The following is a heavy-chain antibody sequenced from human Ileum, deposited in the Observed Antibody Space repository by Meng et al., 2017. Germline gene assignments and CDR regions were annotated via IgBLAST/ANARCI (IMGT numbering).Heavy chain of an antibody. CDR2: IRSKANNYAT. D-gene: IGHD6-13*01. CDR3: TRLYSAG. J-gene: IGHJ4*02. Sequence: VRRVESGGGLVQPGGALRLSCAASGFSFSDSSMHWVRQASGKGLEWVGHIRSKANNYATAYAASVKGRFTISRDESKNTAYLQMSSLKTEDTAVYYCTRLYSAGWGQGTLVTVSS. V-gene: IGHV3-73*01. CDR1: GFSFSDSS.